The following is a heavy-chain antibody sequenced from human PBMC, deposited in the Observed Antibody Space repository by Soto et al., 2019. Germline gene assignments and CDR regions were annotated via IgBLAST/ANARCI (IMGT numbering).Heavy chain of an antibody. CDR1: GGSGSSGSYY. V-gene: IGHV4-61*01. J-gene: IGHJ4*02. CDR2: IYYSGST. Sequence: SETLSLTCTVSGGSGSSGSYYWSWIRQPPGKGLEWIGYIYYSGSTNYNPSLKSRVTISVDTSKNQFSLKLSSVTAADTAVYYCARTYCSGGSCHFDYWGQGTLVTVSS. D-gene: IGHD2-15*01. CDR3: ARTYCSGGSCHFDY.